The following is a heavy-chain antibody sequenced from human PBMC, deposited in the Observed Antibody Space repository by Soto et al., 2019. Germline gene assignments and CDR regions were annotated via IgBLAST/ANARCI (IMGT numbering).Heavy chain of an antibody. D-gene: IGHD4-17*01. CDR2: IFSGRAT. Sequence: EVQLVESGGGLVQPGGSLRLSCAASGFTVTNYYMSWVRQAPGKGLEWVSVIFSGRATYYADSVKGRFTVSRDDSKNTLYLQMNSLRAEDTAVYYCAGSPDYGDYGKYWGQGALVTVSS. V-gene: IGHV3-66*01. CDR3: AGSPDYGDYGKY. J-gene: IGHJ4*02. CDR1: GFTVTNYY.